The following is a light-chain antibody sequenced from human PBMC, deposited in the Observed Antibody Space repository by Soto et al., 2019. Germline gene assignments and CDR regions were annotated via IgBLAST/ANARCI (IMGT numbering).Light chain of an antibody. V-gene: IGKV3-15*01. J-gene: IGKJ4*01. Sequence: EIVMPQSPDTLSVSPGEIATLYCRASQSLSSNLAWYQQKPGQTPKLLIYVASTRTTGIPDRFSGSGSGTELTLTISSLQSEDFAVYYCQQYNVWPLTLGGGTKVEFK. CDR1: QSLSSN. CDR2: VAS. CDR3: QQYNVWPLT.